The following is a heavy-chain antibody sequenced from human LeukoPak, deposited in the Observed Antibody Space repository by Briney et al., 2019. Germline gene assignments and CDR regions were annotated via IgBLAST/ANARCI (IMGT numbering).Heavy chain of an antibody. Sequence: GGSLRLSCAASGFTFSDYYMSWIRQAPGKGLEWVSYIRSSGSTIYYADSVKGRFAISRDNAKNSLYLQMNSLRAEDTAVYYCARAVGYCSSTSCYTRLPLFDYWGQGTLVTVSS. D-gene: IGHD2-2*02. CDR3: ARAVGYCSSTSCYTRLPLFDY. CDR1: GFTFSDYY. V-gene: IGHV3-11*04. J-gene: IGHJ4*02. CDR2: IRSSGSTI.